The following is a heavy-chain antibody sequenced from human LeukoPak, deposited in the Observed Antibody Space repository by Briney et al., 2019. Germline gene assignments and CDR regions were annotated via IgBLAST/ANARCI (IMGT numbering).Heavy chain of an antibody. CDR2: MNPNSGKT. J-gene: IGHJ3*02. CDR1: GYTFTSYD. V-gene: IGHV1-8*01. CDR3: ARSPTGAFDI. D-gene: IGHD7-27*01. Sequence: ASVTVSCKASGYTFTSYDINWVRQATGQGPEWMGWMNPNSGKTGYAQKFQGRVTMTWDTSISTAYMDLGSLRSEDTAVYYCARSPTGAFDIWGQGTMVTVSS.